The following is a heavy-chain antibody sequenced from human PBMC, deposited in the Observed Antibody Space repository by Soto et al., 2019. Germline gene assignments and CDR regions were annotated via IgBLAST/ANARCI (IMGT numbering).Heavy chain of an antibody. V-gene: IGHV4-39*01. D-gene: IGHD3-22*01. J-gene: IGHJ4*02. CDR2: IYYSGST. CDR1: GGSISSSSYY. CDR3: AGGELVVVITKGEGFDY. Sequence: SETLSLTCTVSGGSISSSSYYWGWIRQPPGKGLEWIGSIYYSGSTYYNPSLKSRVTISVDTSKNQFSLKLSSVTAADTAVYYCAGGELVVVITKGEGFDYWGQGTLVTVSS.